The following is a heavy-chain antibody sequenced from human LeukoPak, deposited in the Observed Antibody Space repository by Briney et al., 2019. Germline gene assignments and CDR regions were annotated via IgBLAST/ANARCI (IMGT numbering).Heavy chain of an antibody. V-gene: IGHV3-74*01. J-gene: IGHJ5*01. CDR2: INSDGSIT. Sequence: PGGSLRLSCAASGFTFSSYWMHWVRQAPGKGLVWVSRINSDGSITDYADSVKGRFTISRDNAKNTLYLQMNSLRAEDTAVYYCAKEGTYGYTVNTWFDSWGQGTLVTVSS. CDR1: GFTFSSYW. CDR3: AKEGTYGYTVNTWFDS. D-gene: IGHD5-18*01.